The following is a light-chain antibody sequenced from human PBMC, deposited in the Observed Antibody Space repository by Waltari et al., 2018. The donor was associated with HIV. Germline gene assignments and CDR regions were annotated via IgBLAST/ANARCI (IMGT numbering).Light chain of an antibody. J-gene: IGLJ3*02. CDR3: QSADSSGTNWV. Sequence: QSVLTQPPSASGTPGQRVTISCSGSSSNIGSNYVYWYQQLPGTAPKLLIYRNNQRPSGVPDRFSGSKSGTSASLAISGLRSEDEADYYCQSADSSGTNWVFGGGTKLTVL. V-gene: IGLV1-47*01. CDR2: RNN. CDR1: SSNIGSNY.